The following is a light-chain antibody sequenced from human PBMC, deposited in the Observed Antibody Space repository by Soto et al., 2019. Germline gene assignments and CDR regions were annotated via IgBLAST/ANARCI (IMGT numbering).Light chain of an antibody. CDR1: QSVSSSY. V-gene: IGKV3-20*01. Sequence: EILLTQSPGTLSLSPGEGGTLSCRASQSVSSSYLAWYQQKPGQAPRLLIYDASNRVTGIPARFRGSGSGTDFTLTISRLEPEDFAVYYCQQYGSSPRTFGQGTRLEIK. CDR3: QQYGSSPRT. CDR2: DAS. J-gene: IGKJ5*01.